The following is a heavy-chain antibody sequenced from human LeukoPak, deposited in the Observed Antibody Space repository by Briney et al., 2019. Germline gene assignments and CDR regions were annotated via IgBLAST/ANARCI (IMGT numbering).Heavy chain of an antibody. V-gene: IGHV3-30*02. CDR3: AKDKTVSSYYFYYYMDV. D-gene: IGHD4-17*01. CDR2: IQNDGSNK. CDR1: GFTISSYG. J-gene: IGHJ6*03. Sequence: GGSLRLSCAASGFTISSYGMHWVRQAPGKGLEWVAFIQNDGSNKYYADSVKGRFTISRDNSKKTLYLQTNSLRPEDTAVYYCAKDKTVSSYYFYYYMDVWGKGTTVTVAS.